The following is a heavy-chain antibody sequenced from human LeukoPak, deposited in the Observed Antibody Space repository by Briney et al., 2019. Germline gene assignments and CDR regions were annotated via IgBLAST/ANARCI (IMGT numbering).Heavy chain of an antibody. J-gene: IGHJ4*02. Sequence: SETLSLTCTVSGGSISSSSYYWGWIRQPPGKGLEWIGSIYYSGSTYYNPSLKSRVTISVDTSKNQFSLKLSSVTAAETAVYYCARHLSSGSSWYNDYWGQGTLVTVSS. CDR2: IYYSGST. V-gene: IGHV4-39*01. D-gene: IGHD6-13*01. CDR1: GGSISSSSYY. CDR3: ARHLSSGSSWYNDY.